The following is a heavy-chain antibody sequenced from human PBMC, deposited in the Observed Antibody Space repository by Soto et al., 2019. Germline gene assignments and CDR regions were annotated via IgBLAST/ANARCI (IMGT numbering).Heavy chain of an antibody. Sequence: QVQLVQSGAEVKKPGSSVSVSCKSSRGTFTTGAISWVRQAPGQGLEWMGVIIPVFGPPTYAQKFQGRLTITADESTTTAHLELRNLRSEDTAIYYCARGGHNSGWYRTFDFWGQGTLVTVSS. D-gene: IGHD6-13*01. CDR1: RGTFTTGA. CDR3: ARGGHNSGWYRTFDF. CDR2: IIPVFGPP. V-gene: IGHV1-69*01. J-gene: IGHJ4*02.